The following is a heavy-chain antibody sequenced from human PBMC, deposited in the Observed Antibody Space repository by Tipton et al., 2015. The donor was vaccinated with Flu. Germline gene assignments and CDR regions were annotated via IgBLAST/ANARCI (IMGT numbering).Heavy chain of an antibody. D-gene: IGHD3-10*01. V-gene: IGHV4-38-2*01. CDR1: GDSIGSDFY. CDR3: ARHGREFFYGSGTDY. Sequence: TLSLTCFVSGDSIGSDFYWGWIRQPPGKGLEWIGNIHRSGTVYYNPSLKSRVTMSVDKSKSQFSLKLSSVTAADTAVYYCARHGREFFYGSGTDYWGQGTLVTVSS. J-gene: IGHJ4*02. CDR2: IHRSGTV.